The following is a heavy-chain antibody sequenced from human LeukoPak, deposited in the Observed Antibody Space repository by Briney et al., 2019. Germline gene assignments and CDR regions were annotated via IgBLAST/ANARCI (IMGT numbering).Heavy chain of an antibody. V-gene: IGHV1-8*01. CDR3: ARLHWESGGIYFYYYMDV. CDR2: VNPNNGNT. Sequence: ASVKVSCKASGYTFTSYDINWVRQAPGQGLEWMASVNPNNGNTAYARKFQGRVTMTRDTSIGTAYLELSALRSEDTAVYYCARLHWESGGIYFYYYMDVWGKGTTVTVSS. CDR1: GYTFTSYD. D-gene: IGHD3-16*01. J-gene: IGHJ6*03.